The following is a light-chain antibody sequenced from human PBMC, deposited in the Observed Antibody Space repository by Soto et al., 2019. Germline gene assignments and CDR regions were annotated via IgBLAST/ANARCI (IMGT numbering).Light chain of an antibody. CDR3: EAWEAGLSAVL. Sequence: QSVLTQPPSVSAAPGQRVTISCSGSSSNIGDNSVSWYQQLPGTTPNLLIYDNNKRLSGIPDRISGSKSGTSATLVITGLQTGDEADYYCEAWEAGLSAVLFGGGTQLTVL. V-gene: IGLV1-51*01. CDR1: SSNIGDNS. J-gene: IGLJ2*01. CDR2: DNN.